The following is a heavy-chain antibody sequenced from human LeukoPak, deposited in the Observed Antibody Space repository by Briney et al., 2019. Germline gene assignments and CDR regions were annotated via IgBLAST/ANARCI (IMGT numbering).Heavy chain of an antibody. D-gene: IGHD1-26*01. CDR3: ATSGWGLRTPFDY. CDR1: GFTFSRYW. CDR2: INQDGREK. V-gene: IGHV3-7*02. J-gene: IGHJ4*02. Sequence: GGSLRLSCAASGFTFSRYWMSWVRQAPGKGLEWVANINQDGREKNDVDSVEGRFTISRDNAKNSLYLQMNSLRAEDTAVYYCATSGWGLRTPFDYWGQGTPVTVS.